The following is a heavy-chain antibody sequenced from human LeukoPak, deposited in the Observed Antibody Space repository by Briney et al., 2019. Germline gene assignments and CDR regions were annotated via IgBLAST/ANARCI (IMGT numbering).Heavy chain of an antibody. CDR3: ARDGGSYDYVWGSYRFDY. CDR2: IYYSGST. Sequence: PSETLSLTCTVSGGSISSYYWSWIRQPPGKGLEWIGYIYYSGSTNYNPSLKSRVTISVDTSKNQFSLKLSSVTAADTAVYYCARDGGSYDYVWGSYRFDYWGQGTLVTVSS. D-gene: IGHD3-16*02. J-gene: IGHJ4*02. V-gene: IGHV4-59*01. CDR1: GGSISSYY.